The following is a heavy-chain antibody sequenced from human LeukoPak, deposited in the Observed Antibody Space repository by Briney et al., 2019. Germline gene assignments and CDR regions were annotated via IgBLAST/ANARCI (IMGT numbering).Heavy chain of an antibody. J-gene: IGHJ6*03. CDR3: AREAPDGSGSYSYYYYYYMDV. D-gene: IGHD3-10*01. CDR2: IYTSGST. Sequence: SETLSLTCTVSGGSISSGSYYWSWIRQPAGKGLEWIGRIYTSGSTNYNPSLKSRVTISVDTSENQFSLKLSSVTAADTAVYYCAREAPDGSGSYSYYYYYYMDVWGKGTTVTISS. V-gene: IGHV4-61*02. CDR1: GGSISSGSYY.